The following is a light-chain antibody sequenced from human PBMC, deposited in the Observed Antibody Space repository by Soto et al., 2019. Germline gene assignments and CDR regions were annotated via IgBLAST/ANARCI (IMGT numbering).Light chain of an antibody. CDR2: GAS. CDR1: QSVRSGF. J-gene: IGKJ1*01. Sequence: EIVLTQSPGTLSLSPGERATLSCRASQSVRSGFLAWYQQKPGQAPRLLIYGASSRATGIPDRFSGSGSGTDFTFTISRLEPEDFAVYYCQQYDSSPWTFGQGTKVEIK. CDR3: QQYDSSPWT. V-gene: IGKV3-20*01.